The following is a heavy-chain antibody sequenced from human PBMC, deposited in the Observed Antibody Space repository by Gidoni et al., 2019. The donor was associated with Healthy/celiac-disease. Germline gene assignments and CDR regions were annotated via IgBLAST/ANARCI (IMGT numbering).Heavy chain of an antibody. CDR1: GFTFSSYA. Sequence: VQPAESGGGVVQTGRPLRLSCAASGFTFSSYAMHWVRQAPGKGLEWVAVISYDESNKYYADSVKGRFTISRDNSKNTLYLQMNSLRAEDTAVYYCASWDGAYDAFDIWGQGTMVTVSS. V-gene: IGHV3-30-3*01. J-gene: IGHJ3*02. CDR3: ASWDGAYDAFDI. CDR2: ISYDESNK. D-gene: IGHD3-16*01.